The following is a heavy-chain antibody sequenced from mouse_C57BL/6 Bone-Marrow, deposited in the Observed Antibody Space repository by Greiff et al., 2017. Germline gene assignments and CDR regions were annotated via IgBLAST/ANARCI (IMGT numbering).Heavy chain of an antibody. V-gene: IGHV5-4*03. Sequence: EVILVESGGGLVKPGGSLKLSCAASGFTFSSYAMSWVRQTPEKRLEWVATISDGGSYTYYPDNVKGRFTISRDNAKNNLYLQMSHLKSEDTAMYYCARSYYGSSLDYWGQGTTLTVSS. CDR2: ISDGGSYT. J-gene: IGHJ2*01. CDR3: ARSYYGSSLDY. D-gene: IGHD1-1*01. CDR1: GFTFSSYA.